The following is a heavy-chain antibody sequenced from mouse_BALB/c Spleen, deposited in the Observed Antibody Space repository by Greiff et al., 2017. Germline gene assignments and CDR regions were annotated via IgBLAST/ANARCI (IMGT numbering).Heavy chain of an antibody. D-gene: IGHD2-10*02. Sequence: EVQGVESGPGLVKPSQSLSLTCTVTGYSITSDYAWNWIRQFPGNKLEWMGYISYSGSTSYNPSLKSRISITRDTSKNQFFLQLNSVTTEDTATYYCARKMYGNPYYYAMDYWGQGTSVTVSS. CDR1: GYSITSDYA. J-gene: IGHJ4*01. CDR3: ARKMYGNPYYYAMDY. CDR2: ISYSGST. V-gene: IGHV3-2*02.